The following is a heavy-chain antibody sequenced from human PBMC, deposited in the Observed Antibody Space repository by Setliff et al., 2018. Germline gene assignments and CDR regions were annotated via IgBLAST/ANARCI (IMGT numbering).Heavy chain of an antibody. V-gene: IGHV4-39*07. CDR2: IYYSGST. D-gene: IGHD6-13*01. CDR3: AREARYSSWVDY. Sequence: PSETLSLTCTVSGGSISSSIYYWGWIRQPPGKGLEWIGSIYYSGSTYYNPSLKSRVTISVDTSKNQFSLKLSSVTAADTAVYFCAREARYSSWVDYWGQGTLVTVSS. J-gene: IGHJ4*02. CDR1: GGSISSSIYY.